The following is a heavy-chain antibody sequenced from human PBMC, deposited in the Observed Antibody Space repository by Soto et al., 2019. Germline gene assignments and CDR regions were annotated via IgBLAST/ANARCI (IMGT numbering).Heavy chain of an antibody. D-gene: IGHD6-13*01. CDR2: IYYSGSV. Sequence: QVQLQESGPGLVKPSETLSLTCTVSGGSISSYYWSWIRQPPGKGLEWIGYIYYSGSVNYTPSLESRVTISVDTSKNQFSLKLRSLTAADTAVHYCARDTGYSSSWEHWFDPWGPGTLVTVSS. CDR1: GGSISSYY. J-gene: IGHJ5*02. V-gene: IGHV4-59*01. CDR3: ARDTGYSSSWEHWFDP.